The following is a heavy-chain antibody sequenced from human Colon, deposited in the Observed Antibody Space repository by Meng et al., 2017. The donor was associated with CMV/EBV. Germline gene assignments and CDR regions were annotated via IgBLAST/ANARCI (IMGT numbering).Heavy chain of an antibody. CDR3: AKDASPQTGYNYGPFDD. Sequence: GESLKISCTASGFTFRCHAMSWVRQAPGKGLEWVSGISGTDSDTYYADSVKGRFTISRDNSKNTVYLQMNSLRGDDTAVYFCAKDASPQTGYNYGPFDDWGQGTLVTVSS. CDR1: GFTFRCHA. CDR2: ISGTDSDT. D-gene: IGHD5-18*01. J-gene: IGHJ4*02. V-gene: IGHV3-23*01.